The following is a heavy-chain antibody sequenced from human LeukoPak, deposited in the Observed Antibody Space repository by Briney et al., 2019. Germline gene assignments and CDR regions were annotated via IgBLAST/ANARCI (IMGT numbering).Heavy chain of an antibody. V-gene: IGHV3-7*01. CDR2: IKDDGSEK. CDR1: GSTFSSYW. D-gene: IGHD2-15*01. CDR3: ARDMVGAATDAFDI. J-gene: IGHJ3*02. Sequence: GGSLRLSCAASGSTFSSYWMSWVRQAPGKGLEWVANIKDDGSEKYYVDSVKGRFTISRDDAKNSLYLQMNSLRAEDTAVYYCARDMVGAATDAFDIWGQGTMVTVSS.